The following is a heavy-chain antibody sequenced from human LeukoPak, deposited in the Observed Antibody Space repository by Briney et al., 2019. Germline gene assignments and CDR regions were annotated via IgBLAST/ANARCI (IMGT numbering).Heavy chain of an antibody. D-gene: IGHD2/OR15-2a*01. V-gene: IGHV3-21*01. CDR3: ARLEEYHKYMDV. CDR1: GFTFSTYT. Sequence: GGSLRLSCAASGFTFSTYTMKWVRQAPGKGLEWVSSISSTGSYIYYADSVRGRFTISRDNAKNSLYLQMNSLRAEDTAVYYCARLEEYHKYMDVWGTGTTVTVSS. J-gene: IGHJ6*04. CDR2: ISSTGSYI.